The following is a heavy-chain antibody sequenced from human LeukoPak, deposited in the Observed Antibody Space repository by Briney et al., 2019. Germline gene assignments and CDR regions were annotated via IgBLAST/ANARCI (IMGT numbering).Heavy chain of an antibody. V-gene: IGHV3-23*01. CDR3: AKDTSAWWYHMAYMIA. J-gene: IGHJ6*03. CDR1: GFTFSDYA. CDR2: ISGSGDKT. D-gene: IGHD2-15*01. Sequence: GGSLRDSCAASGFTFSDYAMSWVRQAPGGGLEWVSAISGSGDKTFHANSVKGRFTTSRDNSKNTLSLQMSSLRVEDSAVYFCAKDTSAWWYHMAYMIAWGAGTTVTVSS.